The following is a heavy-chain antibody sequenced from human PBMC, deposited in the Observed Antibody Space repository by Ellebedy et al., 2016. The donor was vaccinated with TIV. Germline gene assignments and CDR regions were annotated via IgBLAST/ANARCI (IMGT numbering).Heavy chain of an antibody. CDR2: IKQGGSEK. CDR1: GFTFSSYW. Sequence: GESLKISXAASGFTFSSYWMSWVRQAPGKGLEWVANIKQGGSEKYYVDSVKGRFTISRDDAKKSLYLQMNSLRADDTAVYYCARDLYGDFWFDYWGQGILVTVSS. V-gene: IGHV3-7*01. J-gene: IGHJ4*02. CDR3: ARDLYGDFWFDY. D-gene: IGHD4-17*01.